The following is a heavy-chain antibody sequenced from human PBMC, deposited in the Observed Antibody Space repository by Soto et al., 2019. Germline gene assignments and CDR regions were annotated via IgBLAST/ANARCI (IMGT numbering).Heavy chain of an antibody. CDR2: ISGSGGST. V-gene: IGHV3-23*01. J-gene: IGHJ4*02. D-gene: IGHD3-10*01. Sequence: EVQLWESGGGLVQPGGSLRLSCAASGFTFSSYAMSWVRQAPGKGLEWVSAISGSGGSTYYADSVKGRFTISRDNSRNTLYLQMNILRAYDKAVYYCATDLPARRMGNYFDCWGQGSLVTVSS. CDR3: ATDLPARRMGNYFDC. CDR1: GFTFSSYA.